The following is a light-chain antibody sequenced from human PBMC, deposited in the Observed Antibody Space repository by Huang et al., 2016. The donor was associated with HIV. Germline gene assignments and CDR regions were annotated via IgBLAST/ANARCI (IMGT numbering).Light chain of an antibody. Sequence: DIQMTQSPSTLSAFVGDRLTTTCRASHNSSSWLAWYQQKPGKAPRLLIYKISSLESGVPSRFSGSGSGTEFTLTISSLQPDDIGTYYCQYGETFGQGSKVEVK. J-gene: IGKJ1*01. CDR2: KIS. V-gene: IGKV1-5*03. CDR1: HNSSSW. CDR3: QYGET.